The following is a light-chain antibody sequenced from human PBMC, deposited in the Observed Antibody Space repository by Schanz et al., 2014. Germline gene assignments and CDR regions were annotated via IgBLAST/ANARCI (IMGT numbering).Light chain of an antibody. Sequence: QSALTQPPSASGSPGQSVTISCTGTSSDVGGYNFVSWYQQHPGKAPKLMIYEVTKRPSGVPDRFSGSKSGTSASLAISGLQSEDEADYYCAAWDDSLNGRGVFGGGTKVTVL. J-gene: IGLJ3*02. CDR1: SSDVGGYNF. CDR2: EVT. V-gene: IGLV2-8*01. CDR3: AAWDDSLNGRGV.